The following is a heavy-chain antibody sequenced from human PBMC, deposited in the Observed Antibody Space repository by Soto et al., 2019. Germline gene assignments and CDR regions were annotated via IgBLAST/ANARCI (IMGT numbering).Heavy chain of an antibody. Sequence: ASVRVSCKASGYTFTSYAMHWVRQAPGQRLEWMGWINAGNGNTKYSQKFQGRVTITRDTSASTAYMELSSLRSEDTAVYYCARPYCSGGSCYNFDYWGQAPLVTVSS. CDR2: INAGNGNT. J-gene: IGHJ4*02. V-gene: IGHV1-3*01. CDR1: GYTFTSYA. CDR3: ARPYCSGGSCYNFDY. D-gene: IGHD2-15*01.